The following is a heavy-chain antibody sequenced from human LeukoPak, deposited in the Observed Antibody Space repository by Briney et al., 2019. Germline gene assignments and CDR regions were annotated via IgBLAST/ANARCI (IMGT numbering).Heavy chain of an antibody. V-gene: IGHV4-39*07. D-gene: IGHD1-7*01. CDR1: GGSISTITYY. Sequence: SETLSLICTVSGGSISTITYYWGWIRQPPGKGLEWVGHMYYRGNTFYNPSLKSRVTISVDTSKNQFSLKLRSVTAADTAVYYCARLYGNYQNYFDYWGQGTLVTVSS. CDR3: ARLYGNYQNYFDY. CDR2: MYYRGNT. J-gene: IGHJ4*02.